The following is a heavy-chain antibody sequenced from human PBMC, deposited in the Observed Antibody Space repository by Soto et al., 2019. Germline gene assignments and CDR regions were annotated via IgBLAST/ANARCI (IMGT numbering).Heavy chain of an antibody. J-gene: IGHJ3*02. Sequence: GASVKVSCKASGYSFTTYYMHWVRQAPGQGLEWMGMINPSCGSTSHAQKFQGRVTITADKSTSTAYMELSSLRSEDTAVYYCARSYDSSGYYYDWQDDAFDIWGQGTMVTVS. CDR3: ARSYDSSGYYYDWQDDAFDI. CDR1: GYSFTTYY. D-gene: IGHD3-22*01. V-gene: IGHV1-46*01. CDR2: INPSCGST.